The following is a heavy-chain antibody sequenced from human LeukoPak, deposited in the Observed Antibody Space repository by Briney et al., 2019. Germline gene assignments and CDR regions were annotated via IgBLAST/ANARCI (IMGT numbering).Heavy chain of an antibody. J-gene: IGHJ4*02. V-gene: IGHV1-2*02. D-gene: IGHD3-3*01. CDR3: ARSPHYDFWSGYYDPIFDY. CDR2: INPNSGGT. Sequence: GASVKVSCKASEYTFTSYDINWVRQAPGQGLEWMGWINPNSGGTNYAQKFQGRVTMTRDTSISTAYMELSRLRSDDTAVYYCARSPHYDFWSGYYDPIFDYWGQGTLVTVSS. CDR1: EYTFTSYD.